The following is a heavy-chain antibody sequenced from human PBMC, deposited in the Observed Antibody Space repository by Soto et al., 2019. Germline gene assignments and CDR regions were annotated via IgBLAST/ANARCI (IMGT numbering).Heavy chain of an antibody. J-gene: IGHJ6*02. D-gene: IGHD6-13*01. CDR1: GYTFTSYG. V-gene: IGHV1-18*04. Sequence: ASVKVSCKASGYTFTSYGISWVRQAPGQGLEWMGWISAYNGNANYAQKLQGRVTMTTDTSTSTAYMELRSLRSDDTAVYYCARAAGTGIWYYGMDVWGQGTTVTVSS. CDR2: ISAYNGNA. CDR3: ARAAGTGIWYYGMDV.